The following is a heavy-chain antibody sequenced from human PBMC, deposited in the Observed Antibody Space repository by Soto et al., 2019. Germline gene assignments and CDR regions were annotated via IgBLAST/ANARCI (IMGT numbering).Heavy chain of an antibody. CDR2: IIPIFGTA. V-gene: IGHV1-69*12. Sequence: QVQLVQSGAEVKKPGSSVNGACKASGGTLSSYAISWVRQAPGQGLEWMGGIIPIFGTATYAQKFQGRVTITADEATSTAYMELSSLRSEDTAVYYCARDVIAAACTAGWGQGTLVTVSS. J-gene: IGHJ4*02. D-gene: IGHD6-13*01. CDR1: GGTLSSYA. CDR3: ARDVIAAACTAG.